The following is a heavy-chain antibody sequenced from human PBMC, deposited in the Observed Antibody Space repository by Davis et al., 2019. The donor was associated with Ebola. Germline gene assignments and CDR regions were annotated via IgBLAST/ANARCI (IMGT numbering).Heavy chain of an antibody. CDR3: AKDRIKNCDGDCSPGGY. CDR2: INSDGSST. D-gene: IGHD2-21*02. CDR1: GFTFSSYW. V-gene: IGHV3-74*01. Sequence: HTGGSLRLSCAASGFTFSSYWMHWVRQAPGKGLVWVSRINSDGSSTSYADSVKGRFTISRDNAKNTLYLQMNSLRAEDTAVYYCAKDRIKNCDGDCSPGGYWGQGTLVTVSS. J-gene: IGHJ4*02.